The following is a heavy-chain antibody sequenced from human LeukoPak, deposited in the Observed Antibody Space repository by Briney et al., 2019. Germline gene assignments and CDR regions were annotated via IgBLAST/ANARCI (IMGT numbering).Heavy chain of an antibody. CDR2: INHSGST. CDR1: GESFSGYY. Sequence: PSETLSLTCAGYGESFSGYYWSWIRQPPGKGLEWIGEINHSGSTNYNPSLKSRVTISVNTYKNQSSLKLSSVTAAETAVYYCARRILTGPADFDYWGQGTLVTVSS. D-gene: IGHD3-9*01. CDR3: ARRILTGPADFDY. V-gene: IGHV4-34*01. J-gene: IGHJ4*02.